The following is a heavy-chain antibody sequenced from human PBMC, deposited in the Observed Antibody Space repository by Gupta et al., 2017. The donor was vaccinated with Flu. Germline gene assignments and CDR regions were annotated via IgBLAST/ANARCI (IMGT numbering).Heavy chain of an antibody. D-gene: IGHD3-22*01. CDR2: INPNNGDT. J-gene: IGHJ5*02. Sequence: QVQLVQSGAEMKKPGASVKVSCEASGYTFTGYYLHWVRLGPGRGLEWLGWINPNNGDTEYAQRFQGRVSMTRDTSISAAYMELTRLTSDDTAVYYYARDVIGPGWLDPWGQGTLVTVSS. CDR1: GYTFTGYY. CDR3: ARDVIGPGWLDP. V-gene: IGHV1-2*02.